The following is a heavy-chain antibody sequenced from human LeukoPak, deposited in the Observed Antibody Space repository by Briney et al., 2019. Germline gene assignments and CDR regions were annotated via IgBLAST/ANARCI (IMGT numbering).Heavy chain of an antibody. V-gene: IGHV4-59*01. Sequence: PSETLSLTCTVSGGSISSYYWSWIRQPPGKGLEWIGYIYYSGSTNYNPSLKCRVTISVDTSKNQFSLKLSSVTAADTAMYYCARVSGYDWESFYDYWGQGSLVTVSS. CDR3: ARVSGYDWESFYDY. CDR2: IYYSGST. D-gene: IGHD5-12*01. J-gene: IGHJ4*02. CDR1: GGSISSYY.